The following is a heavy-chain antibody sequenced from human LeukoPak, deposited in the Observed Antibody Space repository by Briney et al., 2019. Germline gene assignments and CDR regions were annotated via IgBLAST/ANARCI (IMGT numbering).Heavy chain of an antibody. CDR3: ARLYDSSGYFGVDY. J-gene: IGHJ4*02. CDR2: IYWDDDK. CDR1: GGSINSYY. D-gene: IGHD3-22*01. Sequence: TLSLTCTVSGGSINSYYWSWVRQPPGKALEWLALIYWDDDKRYSPSLKSRLTIIKDTSKNQVVLTMTNMDPVDTATYYCARLYDSSGYFGVDYWGQGALVTVSS. V-gene: IGHV2-5*08.